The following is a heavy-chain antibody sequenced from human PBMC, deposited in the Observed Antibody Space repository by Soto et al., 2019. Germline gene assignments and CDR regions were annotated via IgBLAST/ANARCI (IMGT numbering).Heavy chain of an antibody. D-gene: IGHD2-15*01. CDR2: ISNDGRGK. Sequence: PGGSLRLSCAASGFTFTTYAIHWVRQAPGKGLEWVAVISNDGRGKYYADSVKGRFTISRDNSKNTLYLQMNSLRSDDTALYYCARDQCFGGGRSCYYFDFWGQGTLVTVSS. V-gene: IGHV3-30*04. CDR1: GFTFTTYA. CDR3: ARDQCFGGGRSCYYFDF. J-gene: IGHJ4*02.